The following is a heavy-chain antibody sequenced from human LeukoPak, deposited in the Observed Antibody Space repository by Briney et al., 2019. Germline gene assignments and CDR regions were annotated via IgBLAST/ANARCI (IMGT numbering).Heavy chain of an antibody. CDR2: IYYSGST. V-gene: IGHV4-59*01. CDR1: GGSINSYY. CDR3: ALIDYYNYAVAY. D-gene: IGHD3-10*01. Sequence: NPSETLSLTCSVSGGSINSYYWSWIRQPPGKGLEWIGYIYYSGSTNYSPSLKSRVSISIDTSKNQFSLNLRSVTAADTAVFYCALIDYYNYAVAYWGQGTLVTVSS. J-gene: IGHJ4*02.